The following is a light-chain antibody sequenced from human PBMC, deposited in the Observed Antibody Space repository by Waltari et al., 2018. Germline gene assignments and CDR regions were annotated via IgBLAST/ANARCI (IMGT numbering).Light chain of an antibody. V-gene: IGLV3-1*01. CDR3: QAWDSRTAV. CDR2: KDT. J-gene: IGLJ1*01. CDR1: ELGDKY. Sequence: SFELTQPPSVSVSPGQTASITCSGDELGDKYVCWYQQKPGQSPVLVIYKDTKRPSGIPERFAGSNRGNPATLTISGTQAFDEADYYCQAWDSRTAVFGTGTKITVL.